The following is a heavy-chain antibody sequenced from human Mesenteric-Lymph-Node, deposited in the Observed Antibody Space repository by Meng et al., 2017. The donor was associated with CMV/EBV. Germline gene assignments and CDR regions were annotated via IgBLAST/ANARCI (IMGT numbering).Heavy chain of an antibody. J-gene: IGHJ4*02. CDR3: VQVGLGGITHWDY. CDR2: ISYDGSNK. Sequence: GESLKISCAASGFTFSSYAMHWVRQAPGKGLEWVAVISYDGSNKYYADSVKGRFTISRDNAKNSLYLQMNSLRAEDTAVYYCVQVGLGGITHWDYWGQGTLVTVSS. D-gene: IGHD3-16*01. V-gene: IGHV3-30*04. CDR1: GFTFSSYA.